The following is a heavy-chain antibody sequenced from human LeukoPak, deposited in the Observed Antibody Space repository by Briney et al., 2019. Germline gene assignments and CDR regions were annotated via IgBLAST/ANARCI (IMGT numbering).Heavy chain of an antibody. J-gene: IGHJ6*02. CDR1: GGSISSSSYY. Sequence: PSETLSLTCTVSGGSISSSSYYWGWIRQPPGKGLEWIGSIYYSGSTYYNPSLKSRVTISVDTSKNQFSLKLSSVTAADTAVYYCARGRQLELRFYYYYGMDVWGQGTTVTVSS. CDR3: ARGRQLELRFYYYYGMDV. V-gene: IGHV4-39*01. D-gene: IGHD1-7*01. CDR2: IYYSGST.